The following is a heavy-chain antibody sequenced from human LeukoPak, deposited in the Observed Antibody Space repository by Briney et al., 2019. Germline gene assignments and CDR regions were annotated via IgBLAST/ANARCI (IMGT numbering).Heavy chain of an antibody. V-gene: IGHV3-23*01. CDR1: GFTFSIYA. D-gene: IGHD1-26*01. J-gene: IGHJ4*02. CDR2: ISGSGDNT. CDR3: AKSRGGSYYSALDY. Sequence: GGSLRLSCAASGFTFSIYAMSWVRQAPGKGLEWVSGISGSGDNTYDADSVKGRFPISRDNSKNTLFLQMNSLRAEDTAIYYCAKSRGGSYYSALDYWGQGILITVSS.